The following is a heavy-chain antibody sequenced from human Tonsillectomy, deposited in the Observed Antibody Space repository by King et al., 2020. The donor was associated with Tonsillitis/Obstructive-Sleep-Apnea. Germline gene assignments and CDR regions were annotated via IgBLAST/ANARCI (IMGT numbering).Heavy chain of an antibody. D-gene: IGHD2-2*01. CDR1: GYTFTGYY. V-gene: IGHV1-2*02. CDR2: INPNSGGT. J-gene: IGHJ6*02. Sequence: VQLVESGAEVKKPGASVRVSCTASGYTFTGYYMHWVRQAPGQGLEWMGWINPNSGGTNYAQKFQGRVTMTRDTSISTVYMELSGLRSDDTAVYYCARGASTTSPYFYYGMDVWGQGTTVTVSS. CDR3: ARGASTTSPYFYYGMDV.